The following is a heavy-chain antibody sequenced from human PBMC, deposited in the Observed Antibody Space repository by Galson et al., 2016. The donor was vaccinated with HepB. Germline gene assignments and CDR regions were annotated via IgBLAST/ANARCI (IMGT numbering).Heavy chain of an antibody. CDR3: ARGSLTAAGLVY. J-gene: IGHJ4*02. V-gene: IGHV3-7*03. CDR1: GFNFNNYW. Sequence: SLRLSCAASGFNFNNYWMSWVRQAPGKGLEWVADIKRDGSEENYVDSVKGRFTISRDSANYSLSLQMNSLRAEDTAIYFCARGSLTAAGLVYWGQGTLVTV. CDR2: IKRDGSEE. D-gene: IGHD6-13*01.